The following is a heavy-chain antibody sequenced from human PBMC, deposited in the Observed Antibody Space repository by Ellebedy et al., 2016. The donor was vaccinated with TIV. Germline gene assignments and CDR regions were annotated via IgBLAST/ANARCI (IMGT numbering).Heavy chain of an antibody. D-gene: IGHD3-10*01. Sequence: GGSLRLXXAASGFTFSSHAMSWVRQAPGKGLEWVSGISGSGSRTYYADSVKGRFTISRDNAKNSLYLQMNSLRGEDTAVYYCARVPYGSGTYTVDYWGQGTLVTVSS. CDR3: ARVPYGSGTYTVDY. V-gene: IGHV3-23*01. J-gene: IGHJ4*02. CDR2: ISGSGSRT. CDR1: GFTFSSHA.